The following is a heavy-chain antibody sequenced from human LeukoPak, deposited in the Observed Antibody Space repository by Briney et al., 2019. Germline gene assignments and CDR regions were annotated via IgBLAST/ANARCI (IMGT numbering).Heavy chain of an antibody. D-gene: IGHD3/OR15-3a*01. J-gene: IGHJ4*02. CDR3: ARQAFCSGSTCNPFDY. CDR1: GGSISSYY. Sequence: PSETLSLTCTVSGGSISSYYWSWIRQPPGKGLEWIGYVYSSGSTNYNPSVKSRVTISVDTSKNQFSLKLGSVTAADTAVYYCARQAFCSGSTCNPFDYWGQGTLVTVAS. CDR2: VYSSGST. V-gene: IGHV4-59*01.